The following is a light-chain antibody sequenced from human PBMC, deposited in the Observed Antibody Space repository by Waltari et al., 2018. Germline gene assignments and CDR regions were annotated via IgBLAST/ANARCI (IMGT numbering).Light chain of an antibody. CDR3: SSYATTRVI. V-gene: IGLV2-14*03. CDR2: DVT. Sequence: QSALTQPASVSGTPGQSITISCSGTGSDLGGNKYVSWYQQHPGEAPKVIIYDVTSRPSGVSDRFSGSKSGNTAFLTISGLQAEDEADYYCSSYATTRVIFGGGTKVTVL. CDR1: GSDLGGNKY. J-gene: IGLJ2*01.